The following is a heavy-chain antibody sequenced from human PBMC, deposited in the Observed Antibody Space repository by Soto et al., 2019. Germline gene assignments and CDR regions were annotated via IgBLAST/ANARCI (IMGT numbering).Heavy chain of an antibody. CDR1: GGSFSGYY. V-gene: IGHV4-34*01. CDR3: AREILRLGSFAFDI. D-gene: IGHD3-3*01. J-gene: IGHJ3*02. CDR2: INHSGST. Sequence: PSETLSLTCAVYGGSFSGYYWSWIRQPPGKGLEWIGEINHSGSTNYNPSLKSRVTISVDTSKDQFSLKLSSVTAADTAVYYCAREILRLGSFAFDIWGQGTMVPVSS.